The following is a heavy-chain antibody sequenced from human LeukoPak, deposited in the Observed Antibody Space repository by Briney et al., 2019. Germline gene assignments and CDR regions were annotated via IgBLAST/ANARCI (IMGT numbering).Heavy chain of an antibody. V-gene: IGHV4-39*01. CDR1: GDSIISSDYY. CDR2: IYCSGST. D-gene: IGHD1-26*01. J-gene: IGHJ4*02. Sequence: SETLSLTCSVSGDSIISSDYYWAWVPQPPGKGLEWVGSIYCSGSTYHNPSLRGRITISVDTSNHHFSLNVTSPAAADTAVYSCARHGNWDPFDYGGQENVVTVSS. CDR3: ARHGNWDPFDY.